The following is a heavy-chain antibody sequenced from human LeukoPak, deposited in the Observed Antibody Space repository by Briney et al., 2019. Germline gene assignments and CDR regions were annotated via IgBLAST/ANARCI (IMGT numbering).Heavy chain of an antibody. Sequence: PGGSLRLSCAASGFTFSSYSMNWVRQAPGKGLEWVSSISSSSSYIYYADSVKGRFTISRDNAKNSLYQQMNSLRAEDTAVYYCARAGISAADAFDIWGQGTMVTVSS. D-gene: IGHD1-26*01. V-gene: IGHV3-21*01. CDR2: ISSSSSYI. CDR1: GFTFSSYS. CDR3: ARAGISAADAFDI. J-gene: IGHJ3*02.